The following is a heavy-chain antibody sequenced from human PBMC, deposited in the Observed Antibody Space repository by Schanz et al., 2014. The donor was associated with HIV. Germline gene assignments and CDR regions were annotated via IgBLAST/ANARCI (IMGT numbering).Heavy chain of an antibody. V-gene: IGHV3-73*01. CDR2: IRSKSNNYAT. J-gene: IGHJ4*02. CDR1: GFSFSDSA. D-gene: IGHD3-22*01. Sequence: EVQLLESGGGLVQTGGSLTLSCAASGFSFSDSALHWVRQASGKGLEWVGRIRSKSNNYATAYSASVKGRFIVSRDDSSKMAYLQMNSLKIEDTAVYFCSRRDSSAFYLDSWGQGSLVAVSS. CDR3: SRRDSSAFYLDS.